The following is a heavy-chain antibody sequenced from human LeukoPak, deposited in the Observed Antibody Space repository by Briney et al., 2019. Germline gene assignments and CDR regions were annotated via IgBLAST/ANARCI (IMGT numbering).Heavy chain of an antibody. Sequence: SETLSLTCSVSGGSISTYYRSWIRQPPGKGLEWIGYIYYSGSTSYNPSLKSRVTISVDTSKNQSSLDLSSVTAADTAVYYCARHGIVDSSRKYYFDYWGQGTLVTVSS. D-gene: IGHD6-13*01. CDR3: ARHGIVDSSRKYYFDY. CDR1: GGSISTYY. V-gene: IGHV4-59*08. J-gene: IGHJ4*02. CDR2: IYYSGST.